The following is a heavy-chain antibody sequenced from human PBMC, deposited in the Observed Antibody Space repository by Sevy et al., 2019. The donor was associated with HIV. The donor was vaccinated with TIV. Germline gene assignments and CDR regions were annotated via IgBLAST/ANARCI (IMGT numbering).Heavy chain of an antibody. Sequence: GGSLRLSCAASGFTFSSYWMSWVRQAPGKGLEWVANIKQDGSEKYYVDSVKGRFTISRDNAKNSLYLQMNSLRAEDTAVYYCARESCSSTSCYIGWPYYFDYWGQGTLVTVSP. CDR1: GFTFSSYW. D-gene: IGHD2-2*02. CDR3: ARESCSSTSCYIGWPYYFDY. V-gene: IGHV3-7*01. CDR2: IKQDGSEK. J-gene: IGHJ4*02.